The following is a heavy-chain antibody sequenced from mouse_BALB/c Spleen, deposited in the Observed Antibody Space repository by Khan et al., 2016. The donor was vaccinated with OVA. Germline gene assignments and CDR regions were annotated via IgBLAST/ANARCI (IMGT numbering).Heavy chain of an antibody. CDR1: GFTFSPYS. Sequence: EVELVESGGDLVKSGGSLKLSCAASGFTFSPYSMSWVSQTPDKRLEWVATISSDGDYTYYPDSVKGRFNISRDNAKNTLYLQMSSLKSEDTAIYYCATHLTGSFAYWGQGALVTVSA. CDR2: ISSDGDYT. CDR3: ATHLTGSFAY. J-gene: IGHJ3*01. D-gene: IGHD4-1*01. V-gene: IGHV5-6*01.